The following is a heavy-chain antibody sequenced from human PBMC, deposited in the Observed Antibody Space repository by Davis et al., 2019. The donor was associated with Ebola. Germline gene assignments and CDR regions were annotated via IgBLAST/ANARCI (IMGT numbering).Heavy chain of an antibody. Sequence: PGGSLRLSCAASGFTFSSYSMNWVRQAPGKGLEWVSYISSSSSTIYYADSVKGRFTISRDNAKNSLYLQMNSLRAEDTALYHCARDGDWGSGWYFDLWGRGTLVTVSS. V-gene: IGHV3-48*01. D-gene: IGHD7-27*01. CDR3: ARDGDWGSGWYFDL. CDR2: ISSSSSTI. J-gene: IGHJ2*01. CDR1: GFTFSSYS.